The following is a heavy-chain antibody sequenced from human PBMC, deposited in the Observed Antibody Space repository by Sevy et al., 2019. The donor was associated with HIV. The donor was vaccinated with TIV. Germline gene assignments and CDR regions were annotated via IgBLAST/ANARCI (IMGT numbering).Heavy chain of an antibody. CDR1: GFTFSGYW. D-gene: IGHD3-22*01. J-gene: IGHJ4*02. CDR2: INTDGSTT. Sequence: GGSLRLSCAASGFTFSGYWMHWVRQVPGKGLVWVSRINTDGSTTSYADSVKGRFTISRDNAKNTLYLQMHSLRVDDTAVYYCTRDGESRWEVGSSGYYPIGYWGQGTLVTVSS. V-gene: IGHV3-74*01. CDR3: TRDGESRWEVGSSGYYPIGY.